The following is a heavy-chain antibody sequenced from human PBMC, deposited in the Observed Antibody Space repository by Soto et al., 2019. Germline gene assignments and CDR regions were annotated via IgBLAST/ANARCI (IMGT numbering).Heavy chain of an antibody. V-gene: IGHV3-53*01. D-gene: IGHD2-2*01. CDR3: ARDRWDIVLVPAAMPSTQYYCYGMDV. CDR1: GFTVSSNY. J-gene: IGHJ6*02. Sequence: EVQLVESGGGLIQPGGSLRLSCAASGFTVSSNYMSWVRQAPGKGLEWVSVIYSGGSTYYADSVKGRFTISRDNSKNTLYLQMNSLRAEDTDVYYCARDRWDIVLVPAAMPSTQYYCYGMDVWGQGTTVTVSS. CDR2: IYSGGST.